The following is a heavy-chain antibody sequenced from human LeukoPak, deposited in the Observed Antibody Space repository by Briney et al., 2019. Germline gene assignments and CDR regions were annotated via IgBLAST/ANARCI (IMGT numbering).Heavy chain of an antibody. CDR2: IYYSGST. V-gene: IGHV4-39*07. Sequence: SETLSLTCTVSGGSISSGSYYWGWIRQPPGKRLEWIGSIYYSGSTYYNPSLKSRITVSLDTSKNQLSLKLSSVTAADTAVYYCARDKTFEVVNFFDYWGQGTLVTVSS. CDR1: GGSISSGSYY. J-gene: IGHJ4*02. CDR3: ARDKTFEVVNFFDY. D-gene: IGHD3-3*01.